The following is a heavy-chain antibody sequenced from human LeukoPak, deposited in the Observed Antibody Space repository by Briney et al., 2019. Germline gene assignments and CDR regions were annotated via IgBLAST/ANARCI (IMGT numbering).Heavy chain of an antibody. CDR1: GFPFSSYA. Sequence: GGALRRSFAASGFPFSSYAMSWGRPAPGEGLGGGSAISGSGGSTYYADSVKGRFTISRDNSKNTLYLQMNSLRAEDTAVYYCAKGPHIVVVTAMDYWGQGTLVTVSS. CDR3: AKGPHIVVVTAMDY. D-gene: IGHD2-21*02. CDR2: ISGSGGST. V-gene: IGHV3-23*01. J-gene: IGHJ4*02.